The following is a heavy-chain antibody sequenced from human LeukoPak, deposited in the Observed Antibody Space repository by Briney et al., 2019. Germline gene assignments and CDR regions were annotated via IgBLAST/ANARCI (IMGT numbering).Heavy chain of an antibody. CDR3: ARDILKGGYMDV. J-gene: IGHJ6*03. D-gene: IGHD2-15*01. V-gene: IGHV3-9*01. Sequence: GGSLRLSCAASGFTFDDYAMHWVRQAPGKGLEWVSGISWNSGSIGYADSVKGRFTISRDNAKNSLYLQMNSLRAEDTAVYYCARDILKGGYMDVWGKGTTVTVSS. CDR1: GFTFDDYA. CDR2: ISWNSGSI.